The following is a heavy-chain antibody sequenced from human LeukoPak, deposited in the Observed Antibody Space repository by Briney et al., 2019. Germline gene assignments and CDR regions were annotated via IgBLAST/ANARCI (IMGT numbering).Heavy chain of an antibody. J-gene: IGHJ3*02. CDR1: GGSISSYY. CDR3: ARRPQWLVRVGAFDI. Sequence: SETLSLTCTVSGGSISSYYWSWIRQPPGKGLEWIGSIYYSGSTYYNPSLKSRVTISVDTSKNQFSLKLSSVTAADTAVYYCARRPQWLVRVGAFDIWGQGTMVTVSS. CDR2: IYYSGST. D-gene: IGHD6-19*01. V-gene: IGHV4-39*01.